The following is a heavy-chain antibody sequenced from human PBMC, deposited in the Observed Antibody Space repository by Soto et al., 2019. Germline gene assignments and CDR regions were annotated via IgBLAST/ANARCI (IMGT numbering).Heavy chain of an antibody. D-gene: IGHD2-2*02. J-gene: IGHJ6*02. V-gene: IGHV4-31*03. CDR1: GGSISSGGYY. CDR3: ARDRYCSSTSCYTSYYYGMDV. Sequence: SETLSLTCTVSGGSISSGGYYWSWFRQHPGKGLEWIGYIYYSGSTYYNPSFKSRVTISVDTSKNQFSLKLSSVTAADTAVYYCARDRYCSSTSCYTSYYYGMDVWGQGTTVTVSS. CDR2: IYYSGST.